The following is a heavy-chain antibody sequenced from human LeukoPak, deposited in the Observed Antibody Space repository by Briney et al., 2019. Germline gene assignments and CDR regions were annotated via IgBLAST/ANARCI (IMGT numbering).Heavy chain of an antibody. CDR2: ISGNNDNP. J-gene: IGHJ4*02. CDR3: ARDGTSTDDY. Sequence: GASVKVSCKASGYIFSNFGINWVRQAPGQGLEWIAWISGNNDNPNYGQKFQGRFTVTTDSSTSTAYMELRNLRSDDTAVYYCARDGTSTDDYWGQGTLVTVSS. V-gene: IGHV1-18*01. CDR1: GYIFSNFG. D-gene: IGHD2-2*01.